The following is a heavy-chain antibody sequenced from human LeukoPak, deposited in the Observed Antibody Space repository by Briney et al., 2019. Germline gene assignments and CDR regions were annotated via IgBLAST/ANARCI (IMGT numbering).Heavy chain of an antibody. D-gene: IGHD3-10*01. Sequence: SETLSLTCTVSGGSISSSSYYWGWIRQPPGKGLEWIGSIYYSGSTYYNPSLKSRVTISVDTSKNQFSLKLSSVTAADTAVYYCARDTVTRKYGSGSIYWFDPWGQGTLVTVSS. CDR2: IYYSGST. J-gene: IGHJ5*02. CDR3: ARDTVTRKYGSGSIYWFDP. CDR1: GGSISSSSYY. V-gene: IGHV4-39*07.